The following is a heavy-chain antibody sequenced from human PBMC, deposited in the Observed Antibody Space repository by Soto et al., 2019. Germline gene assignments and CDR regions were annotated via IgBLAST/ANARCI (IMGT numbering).Heavy chain of an antibody. CDR3: ARPSKMYTSSSCGTDV. CDR1: GFTFSRYE. V-gene: IGHV3-48*03. Sequence: GGSLRLSCAASGFTFSRYEMNWVRQAPGKGLQWLSYISGNGSTIHYADSVKGRFTVSRDNAQKQLYLQMNSLRAEDTALYYCARPSKMYTSSSCGTDVWGQGTTVTVSS. J-gene: IGHJ6*02. D-gene: IGHD6-6*01. CDR2: ISGNGSTI.